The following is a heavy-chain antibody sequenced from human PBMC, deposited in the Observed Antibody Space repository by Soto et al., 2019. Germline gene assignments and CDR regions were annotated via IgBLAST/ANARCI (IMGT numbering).Heavy chain of an antibody. J-gene: IGHJ6*02. V-gene: IGHV4-31*02. CDR3: ARDPYYYYGMDV. CDR2: IYYSGST. CDR1: GGSISSGGYY. Sequence: LCGGSISSGGYYWSWIRQHPGKGLGWIGYIYYSGSTYYNPSLKSRVTISVDTSKNQFSLKLSSVTAADTAVYYCARDPYYYYGMDVWGQGTTVTVSS.